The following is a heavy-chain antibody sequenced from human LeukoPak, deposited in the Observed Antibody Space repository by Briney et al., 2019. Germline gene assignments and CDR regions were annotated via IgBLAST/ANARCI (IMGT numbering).Heavy chain of an antibody. Sequence: PGTSLRLSCAASGFIFKSFAVHWVRQAPGKGLEWVAFISHDGSIRYYADSVKGRSTISRDNSKNIVTLQIDSLRAEDTAVYYCTIVLSYGFPFDYWGQGTLVTVSS. D-gene: IGHD3-3*01. J-gene: IGHJ4*02. CDR2: ISHDGSIR. CDR1: GFIFKSFA. V-gene: IGHV3-30-3*01. CDR3: TIVLSYGFPFDY.